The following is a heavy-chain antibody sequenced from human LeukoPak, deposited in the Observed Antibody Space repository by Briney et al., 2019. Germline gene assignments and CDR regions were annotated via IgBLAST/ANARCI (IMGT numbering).Heavy chain of an antibody. J-gene: IGHJ4*02. CDR3: ARGLSKFSSSSGFDY. CDR1: GGSISSGDYY. CDR2: IYYSGST. D-gene: IGHD6-6*01. Sequence: SETLSLTCTVSGGSISSGDYYWSWIRQPPGKGLEWIGYIYYSGSTYYNPSLKSRVTISVDRSKNQFSLKLSSVTAADTAVYYCARGLSKFSSSSGFDYWGQCTLVTVSS. V-gene: IGHV4-30-4*01.